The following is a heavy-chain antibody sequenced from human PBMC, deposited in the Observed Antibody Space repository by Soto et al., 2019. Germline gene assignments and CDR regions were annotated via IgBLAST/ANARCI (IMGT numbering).Heavy chain of an antibody. Sequence: QVKLQESGPRLVKPSQTLSLICSVSGYSLISTNHYWAWIRHLPGKGLEWIGYIYYTGGTYFNPSLRSRVSMSVDTSANQFSLNLSSVTVADTAFYYCAREGHLREQYNGFDLWGQGTLVTVSS. J-gene: IGHJ5*02. CDR1: GYSLISTNHY. V-gene: IGHV4-31*03. CDR3: AREGHLREQYNGFDL. CDR2: IYYTGGT.